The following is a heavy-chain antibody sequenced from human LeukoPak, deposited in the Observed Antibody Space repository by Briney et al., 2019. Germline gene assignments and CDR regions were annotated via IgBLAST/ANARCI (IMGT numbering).Heavy chain of an antibody. J-gene: IGHJ3*02. Sequence: SGPTLVNPTQTLTLTCTFSGFSLSTSGMRVSWIRQPPGKALEWLARIDWDDDKFYSTSLKTRLTISKDTSKNQVVLTMTNMDPVDTATYYCARLRIAVAGHDAFDIWGQGTMVTVSS. CDR1: GFSLSTSGMR. D-gene: IGHD6-19*01. V-gene: IGHV2-70*04. CDR2: IDWDDDK. CDR3: ARLRIAVAGHDAFDI.